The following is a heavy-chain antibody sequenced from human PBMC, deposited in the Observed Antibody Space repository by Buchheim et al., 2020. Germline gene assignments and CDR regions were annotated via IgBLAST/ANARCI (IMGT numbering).Heavy chain of an antibody. Sequence: EVQLVESGGGLVKPGGSLRLSCAASGFTFSNAWMSWVRQAPGKGLEWVGRIKSKTDGGTTDYAAPVKGRFTISRDDSKNTLYLQMKSLKTEDTAVYYCTTDPRVIVLNKLVGATQTYYFDYWGQGTL. J-gene: IGHJ4*02. CDR1: GFTFSNAW. D-gene: IGHD1-26*01. V-gene: IGHV3-15*01. CDR3: TTDPRVIVLNKLVGATQTYYFDY. CDR2: IKSKTDGGTT.